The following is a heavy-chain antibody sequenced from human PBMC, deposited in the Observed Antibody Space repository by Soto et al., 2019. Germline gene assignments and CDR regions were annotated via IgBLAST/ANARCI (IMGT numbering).Heavy chain of an antibody. J-gene: IGHJ4*02. CDR2: IGGTGNTT. CDR3: VRIRQLLFVS. V-gene: IGHV3-23*01. Sequence: VHLSESGGALVQPGGSLRLSCAASGFTFRVYAMSWFRQAPGGGLEWVSAIGGTGNTTYYADSVKGRFTIARDNSRDTLYLQMTSLRVEDTAVYYCVRIRQLLFVSWGQGTLVSVSS. D-gene: IGHD2-2*01. CDR1: GFTFRVYA.